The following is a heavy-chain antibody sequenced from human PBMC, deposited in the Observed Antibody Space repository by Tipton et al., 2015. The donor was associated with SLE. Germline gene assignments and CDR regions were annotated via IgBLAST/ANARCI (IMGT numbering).Heavy chain of an antibody. J-gene: IGHJ3*01. V-gene: IGHV4-59*08. CDR2: VCNSVST. Sequence: TLSLTCTVSGASVSSFCWNWIRQSPGKGLEWIACVCNSVSTNYDPSLKSRGTISVDTSKNHFSLELTPVTAADTAVYYCARQRLRLLSPLDAWGQGTMVTVSS. CDR1: GASVSSFC. D-gene: IGHD3-10*01. CDR3: ARQRLRLLSPLDA.